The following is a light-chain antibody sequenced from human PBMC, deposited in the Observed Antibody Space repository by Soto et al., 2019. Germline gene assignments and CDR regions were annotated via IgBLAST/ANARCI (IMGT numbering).Light chain of an antibody. V-gene: IGLV2-8*01. CDR3: SSNAGSIIVV. J-gene: IGLJ2*01. CDR2: EVS. CDR1: SSDVGNYNY. Sequence: QSALTQPPSASGSPGQSVTISCTGTSSDVGNYNYVSWYQQHPGKAPKLMIYEVSKRPSGVPDRFSGSKSGNTASLTVSGLQSEDEADYYCSSNAGSIIVVFGGGTKPTVL.